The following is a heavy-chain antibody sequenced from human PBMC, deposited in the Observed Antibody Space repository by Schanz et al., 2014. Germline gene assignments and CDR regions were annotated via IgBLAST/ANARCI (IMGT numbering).Heavy chain of an antibody. V-gene: IGHV3-23*01. CDR3: AKGRFGELSAFDI. J-gene: IGHJ3*02. CDR1: GFTFSTYA. Sequence: EVKLLESGGTLVRPGGSLRLSCAASGFTFSTYAMSWVRQAPGKGLEWVSSISSGGGSTYYADSVKGRFTISRDNSKNTLYLQMNSLRAEDTAVYYCAKGRFGELSAFDIWGQGTRVTVSS. D-gene: IGHD3-10*01. CDR2: ISSGGGST.